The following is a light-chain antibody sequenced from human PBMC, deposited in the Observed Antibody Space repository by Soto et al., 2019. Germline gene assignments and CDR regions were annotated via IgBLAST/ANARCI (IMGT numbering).Light chain of an antibody. J-gene: IGKJ1*01. CDR3: QQYGNSPQT. Sequence: DTILTQSPGTLSLSPGERATLSCRASQSVSSSYLAWYQQKPGQAPRLLMSGPSTRATGIPARFSGSGSGTEFTLTISSLQSEDFAVYYCQQYGNSPQTFGQGTKVDIK. CDR2: GPS. V-gene: IGKV3-20*01. CDR1: QSVSSSY.